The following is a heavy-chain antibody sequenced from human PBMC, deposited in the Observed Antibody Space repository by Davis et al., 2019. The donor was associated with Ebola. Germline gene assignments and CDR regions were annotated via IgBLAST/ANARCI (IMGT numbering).Heavy chain of an antibody. CDR1: GYTFTGYY. D-gene: IGHD3/OR15-3a*01. CDR3: ANFGQLVESYYFDY. J-gene: IGHJ4*02. CDR2: INPNSGGT. V-gene: IGHV1-2*06. Sequence: AASVKVSCKASGYTFTGYYMHWVRQAPGQGLEWMGRINPNSGGTNYAQKFQGRVTMTRDTSISTAYMELSRLTSDDTAVYYCANFGQLVESYYFDYWGQGTLVTVSS.